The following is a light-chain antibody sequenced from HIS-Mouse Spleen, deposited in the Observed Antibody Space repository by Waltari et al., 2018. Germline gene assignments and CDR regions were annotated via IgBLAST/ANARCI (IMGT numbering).Light chain of an antibody. CDR1: SDVGGYNY. CDR2: DVS. V-gene: IGLV2-14*03. J-gene: IGLJ3*02. Sequence: SDVGGYNYVSWYQQHPGKAPKLMIYDVSNRPSGVSNRFSGSKSGNTASLTISGLQAEDEADYYCSSYTSSSTWVFGGGTKLTVL. CDR3: SSYTSSSTWV.